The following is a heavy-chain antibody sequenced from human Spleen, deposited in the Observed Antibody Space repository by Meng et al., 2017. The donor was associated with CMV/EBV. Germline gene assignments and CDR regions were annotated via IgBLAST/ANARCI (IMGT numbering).Heavy chain of an antibody. CDR1: GDSISSSSYY. Sequence: SETLSLTCTVSGDSISSSSYYWGWIRQPPGKGLDWIGSIYYSGSTYYNPSLKSRVTISQDTSKNQFSLKLSSVTAADTAVYYCARTYYDFWSGYSNYYGMDVWGQGTTVTVSS. D-gene: IGHD3-3*01. CDR3: ARTYYDFWSGYSNYYGMDV. CDR2: IYYSGST. V-gene: IGHV4-39*07. J-gene: IGHJ6*02.